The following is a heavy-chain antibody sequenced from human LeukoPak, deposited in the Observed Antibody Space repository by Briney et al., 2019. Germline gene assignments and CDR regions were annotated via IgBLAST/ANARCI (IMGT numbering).Heavy chain of an antibody. J-gene: IGHJ6*02. CDR3: ARGRGEDSGRFLDV. CDR1: GGSFSGYY. CDR2: VHDSGST. Sequence: PSETLSLTCAVYGGSFSGYYWSWIRQPPGKGLEWIGHVHDSGSTNYNPALKSRVTISVDTSKSQISLKLSSVTAADTAVYYCARGRGEDSGRFLDVWGQGTTVTVS. V-gene: IGHV4-34*01. D-gene: IGHD5-12*01.